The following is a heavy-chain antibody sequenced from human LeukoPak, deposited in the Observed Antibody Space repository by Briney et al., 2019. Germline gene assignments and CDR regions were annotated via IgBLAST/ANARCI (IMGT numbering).Heavy chain of an antibody. CDR3: AKIGPSGFDASDF. CDR1: GFTFSSYA. D-gene: IGHD6-19*01. V-gene: IGHV3-23*01. CDR2: TSHSGAST. J-gene: IGHJ3*01. Sequence: GGSLRLSCAASGFTFSSYAMAWVRQAPGKGLEWVSTTSHSGASTYYADSVKGRFTISRDNSKNTVYLQMNSLRAEDTAVYYCAKIGPSGFDASDFWGQGTMVTVSS.